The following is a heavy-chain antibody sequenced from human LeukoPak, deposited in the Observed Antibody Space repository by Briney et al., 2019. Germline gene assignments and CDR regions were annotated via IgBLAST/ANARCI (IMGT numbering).Heavy chain of an antibody. J-gene: IGHJ5*02. Sequence: SETLSLTCTVSGGSISSYYWSWIRQPAGKGLEWIWRIYTSGSTNYNPSLKSRVTMSVDTSKNQFSLKLSSVTAADTAVYYCARSHHPGYSNYGDWFDPWGQGTLVTVSS. CDR2: IYTSGST. V-gene: IGHV4-4*07. CDR3: ARSHHPGYSNYGDWFDP. CDR1: GGSISSYY. D-gene: IGHD6-13*01.